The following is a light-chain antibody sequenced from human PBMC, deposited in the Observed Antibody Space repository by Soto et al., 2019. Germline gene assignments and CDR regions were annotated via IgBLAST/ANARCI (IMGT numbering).Light chain of an antibody. CDR3: HQYDSWT. V-gene: IGKV3-20*01. CDR2: GAS. J-gene: IGKJ1*01. CDR1: QSFNSIY. Sequence: EIVLTQSPGTLSLSPGERATLSCRASQSFNSIYLAWYQQKPGQAPRLLIYGASSRATGIPDRFSGSGSGTDFTLAISRLEPEDFAVYYCHQYDSWTFGQGTKV.